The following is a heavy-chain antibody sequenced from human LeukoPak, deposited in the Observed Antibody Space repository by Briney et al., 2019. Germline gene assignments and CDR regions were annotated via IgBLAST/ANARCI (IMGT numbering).Heavy chain of an antibody. J-gene: IGHJ4*02. CDR1: GGTFSSYA. CDR2: LIPIFGTA. V-gene: IGHV1-69*05. CDR3: AREVLLWFGEWRPLDY. D-gene: IGHD3-10*01. Sequence: SVKVSCKASGGTFSSYAISWVRQAPGQGLEWMGRLIPIFGTANYAQKFQGRVTITTDESTSTPYMELSSLRSEDTAVYYCAREVLLWFGEWRPLDYWGQGTLVTVSS.